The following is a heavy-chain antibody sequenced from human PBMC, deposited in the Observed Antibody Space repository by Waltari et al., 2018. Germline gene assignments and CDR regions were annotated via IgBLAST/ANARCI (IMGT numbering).Heavy chain of an antibody. D-gene: IGHD1-26*01. V-gene: IGHV3-74*03. CDR3: ARDFKDVGS. CDR1: WFIISDYW. CDR2: ISRDGSDT. J-gene: IGHJ5*02. Sequence: EVKLVESVGGLIQPGGSLKLSFAASWFIISDYWMHWVRQAPGKGLVWVSRISRDGSDTSYADSVRGRFTISRDNDENTVYLQMNSLRAEDAAVYYCARDFKDVGSWGQGTLVTVSS.